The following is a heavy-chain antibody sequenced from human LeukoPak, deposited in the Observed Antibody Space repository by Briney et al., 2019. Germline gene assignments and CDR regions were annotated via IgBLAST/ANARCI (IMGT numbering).Heavy chain of an antibody. CDR1: EFSVGSNY. V-gene: IGHV3-66*01. CDR3: AKGITGTTYYYYYMDV. CDR2: IYSGGST. Sequence: GGSLRLSCAASEFSVGSNYMTWVRQAPGKGLEWVSLIYSGGSTYYADSVKGRFTISRDNSKNTLYLQMNSLRAEDTAVYYCAKGITGTTYYYYYMDVWGKGTTVTVSS. J-gene: IGHJ6*03. D-gene: IGHD1-7*01.